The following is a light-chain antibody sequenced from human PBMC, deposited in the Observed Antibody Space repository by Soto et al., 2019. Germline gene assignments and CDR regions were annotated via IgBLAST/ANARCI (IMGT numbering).Light chain of an antibody. CDR1: QDVGRW. J-gene: IGKJ5*01. Sequence: DIQMTQSPSSLSASVGDTVTITCRSIQDVGRWLSWYQQKRVKAPKVLIFAASSLQSGVPFRFRGSGSGTDFTLTITSLQSEDFATYYCQHAKSFPVTFGQGTRLEIK. V-gene: IGKV1D-12*01. CDR2: AAS. CDR3: QHAKSFPVT.